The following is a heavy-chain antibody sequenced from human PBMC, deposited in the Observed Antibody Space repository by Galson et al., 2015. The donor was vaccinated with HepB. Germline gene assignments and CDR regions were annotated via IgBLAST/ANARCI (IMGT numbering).Heavy chain of an antibody. CDR1: GDSVSSNSAA. V-gene: IGHV6-1*01. CDR3: ARDVGYSSGWYQGFYYGMDV. D-gene: IGHD6-19*01. Sequence: CAISGDSVSSNSAAWNWIRQSPSGGLEWLGRTYYRSKWYNDYAVSVKSRINLNPDTSKNQFSLQLNSVTPDDTAVYYCARDVGYSSGWYQGFYYGMDVWGQGTTVTVSS. CDR2: TYYRSKWYN. J-gene: IGHJ6*02.